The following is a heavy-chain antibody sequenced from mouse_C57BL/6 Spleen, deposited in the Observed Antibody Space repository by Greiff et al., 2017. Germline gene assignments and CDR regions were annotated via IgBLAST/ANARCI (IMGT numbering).Heavy chain of an antibody. V-gene: IGHV1-54*01. CDR3: ARSTTRMDY. J-gene: IGHJ4*01. CDR1: GYAFTNYL. CDR2: IHPGSGGT. D-gene: IGHD2-12*01. Sequence: QVQLQQPGAELVRPGTSVKVSCKASGYAFTNYLIEWVKQRPGQGLECIGMIHPGSGGTNYNQKFKGKATLTANKSSSTAYMLLSSLTSEDSAVYFCARSTTRMDYWGQGTSVTVSS.